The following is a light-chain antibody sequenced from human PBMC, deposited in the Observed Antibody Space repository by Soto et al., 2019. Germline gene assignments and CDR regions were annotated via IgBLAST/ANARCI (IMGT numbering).Light chain of an antibody. V-gene: IGKV3-11*01. CDR1: QSVSSY. CDR3: QQRTNWSSVT. CDR2: DAS. J-gene: IGKJ4*01. Sequence: IVLTQSPATLSLSPWEGATLSCRASQSVSSYLAWYQQKPGQAPRLLIYDASNRATGIPARFSGSGSGTDFTLTISSLEPEDFAVYYCQQRTNWSSVTFGGGTKVDIK.